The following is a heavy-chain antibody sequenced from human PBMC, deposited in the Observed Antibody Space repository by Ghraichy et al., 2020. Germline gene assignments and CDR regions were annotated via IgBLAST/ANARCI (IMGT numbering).Heavy chain of an antibody. J-gene: IGHJ6*02. V-gene: IGHV3-23*01. CDR3: AKILYYDFWSGWGMDV. CDR2: ISGSGGST. Sequence: GESLNISCAASGFTFSSYAMSWVRQAPGKGLEWVSAISGSGGSTYYADSVKGRFTISRDNSKNTLYLQMNSLRAEDTAVYYCAKILYYDFWSGWGMDVWGQGTTVTVSS. D-gene: IGHD3-3*01. CDR1: GFTFSSYA.